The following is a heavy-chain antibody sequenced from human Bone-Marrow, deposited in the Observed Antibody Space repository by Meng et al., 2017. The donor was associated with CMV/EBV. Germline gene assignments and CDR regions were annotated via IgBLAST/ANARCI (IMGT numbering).Heavy chain of an antibody. CDR3: PTTGTTGYYGMDV. D-gene: IGHD1-7*01. V-gene: IGHV3-11*04. Sequence: RGSLRLSCAASGFTFSDYYMSWIRQAPGKGLEWVSYISGSGSDSTIYYADSVKGRFTISRDNAKNSLYLQMISLRVEDTAVYYCPTTGTTGYYGMDVWGQGTTDTVSS. J-gene: IGHJ6*02. CDR1: GFTFSDYY. CDR2: ISGSGSDSTI.